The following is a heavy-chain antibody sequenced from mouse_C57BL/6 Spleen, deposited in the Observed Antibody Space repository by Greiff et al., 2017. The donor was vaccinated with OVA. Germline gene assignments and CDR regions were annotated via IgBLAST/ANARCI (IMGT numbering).Heavy chain of an antibody. CDR3: TSYYYGSSYAMDY. V-gene: IGHV14-4*01. D-gene: IGHD1-1*01. CDR1: GFNIKDDY. J-gene: IGHJ4*01. CDR2: IDPENGDT. Sequence: EVQLQQSGAELVRPGASVKLSCTASGFNIKDDYMHWVKQRPEQGLEWIGWIDPENGDTEYASKFQGKATITADTSSNTAYLQLSSRTSEDTAVYYCTSYYYGSSYAMDYWGQGTSVTVSS.